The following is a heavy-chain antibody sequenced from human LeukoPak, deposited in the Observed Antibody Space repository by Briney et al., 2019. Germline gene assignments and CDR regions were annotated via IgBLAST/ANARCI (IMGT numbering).Heavy chain of an antibody. CDR1: GYTFTSHD. D-gene: IGHD3-10*01. CDR2: MNPNSGNT. J-gene: IGHJ4*02. V-gene: IGHV1-8*03. CDR3: ARRQYGSGSPLYY. Sequence: ASVKVSCKASGYTFTSHDINWVRQTPGQGLEWMGWMNPNSGNTGYAQKFQGRVTITGNTSITTAYMELSSLRSEDTAVYYCARRQYGSGSPLYYWGQGTLVTVSS.